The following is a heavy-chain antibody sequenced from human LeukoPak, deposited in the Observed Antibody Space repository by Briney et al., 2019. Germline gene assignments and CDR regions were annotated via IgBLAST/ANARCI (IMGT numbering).Heavy chain of an antibody. CDR2: IKPNSGDT. CDR3: ARGSGWNYQIYFFDY. CDR1: GYTFTGYY. V-gene: IGHV1-2*02. D-gene: IGHD1-7*01. Sequence: ASVKVSCKASGYTFTGYYIYWVRQAPGQGLEWMGWIKPNSGDTNYAQNFQGRVTMTRDTSISTAYMELSSLRSDDTAVYYCARGSGWNYQIYFFDYWGQGTLVTVSS. J-gene: IGHJ4*02.